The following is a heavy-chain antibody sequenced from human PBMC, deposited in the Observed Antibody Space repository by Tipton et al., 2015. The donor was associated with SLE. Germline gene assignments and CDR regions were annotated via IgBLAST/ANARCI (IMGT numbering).Heavy chain of an antibody. CDR2: IYVGGDT. CDR3: ARRAVTNNWYFDL. V-gene: IGHV3-23*03. J-gene: IGHJ2*01. Sequence: SLRLSCAASGFTFSSYAMGWVRQAPGKGLERVSVIYVGGDTYYGDFVKGRFTISRDNSKNTLYLQLNGLRPEDTALYFCARRAVTNNWYFDLWGRGTLVTVSS. D-gene: IGHD4-17*01. CDR1: GFTFSSYA.